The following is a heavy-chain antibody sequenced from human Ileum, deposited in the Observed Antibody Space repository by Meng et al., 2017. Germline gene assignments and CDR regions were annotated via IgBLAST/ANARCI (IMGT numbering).Heavy chain of an antibody. J-gene: IGHJ4*02. CDR1: GFTFSSYW. V-gene: IGHV3-74*01. CDR3: ARDLNYGSSDY. CDR2: INHHGTYT. Sequence: ESLKISCAASGFTFSSYWMHWVRQAPGKGLVWVSLINHHGTYTNYADSVKGRFTISRDNAKNTLYLQMNSLRDEDTAVYYCARDLNYGSSDYWGQGTLVTVSS. D-gene: IGHD3-10*01.